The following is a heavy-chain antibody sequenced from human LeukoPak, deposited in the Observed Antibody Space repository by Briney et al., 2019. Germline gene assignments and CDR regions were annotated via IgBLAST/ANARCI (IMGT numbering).Heavy chain of an antibody. Sequence: GGSLRLSCAASGFTFSSYWMSWVRQAPGKGLEWVANIKQDGSEKYYVDSVKGRFTISRDNAKNSLYLQMNSLRADDTAVYYCAKGVSGSGSYYNTPLDYWGQGTLVTVSS. V-gene: IGHV3-7*03. D-gene: IGHD3-10*01. CDR3: AKGVSGSGSYYNTPLDY. J-gene: IGHJ4*02. CDR1: GFTFSSYW. CDR2: IKQDGSEK.